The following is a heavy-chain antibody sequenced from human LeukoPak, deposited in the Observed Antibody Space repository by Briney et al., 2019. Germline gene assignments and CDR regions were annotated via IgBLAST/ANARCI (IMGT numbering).Heavy chain of an antibody. J-gene: IGHJ3*01. CDR3: AKDTYCSDSNCEANDASDV. CDR1: GFSFKNYG. CDR2: ISYDGSKN. Sequence: GGSLRLSCTTSGFSFKNYGIHWVRQAPGKGLEWVAVISYDGSKNFYADSVRGRFIISRDNSRNTVYVHMNSLREEDTAVYYCAKDTYCSDSNCEANDASDVWGQGTTVTVSS. V-gene: IGHV3-30*18. D-gene: IGHD2-15*01.